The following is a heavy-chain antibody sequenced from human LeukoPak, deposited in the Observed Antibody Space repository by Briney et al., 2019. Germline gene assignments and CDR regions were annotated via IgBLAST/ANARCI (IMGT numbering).Heavy chain of an antibody. CDR3: ASSQAGDFDY. J-gene: IGHJ4*02. CDR2: IYASGST. V-gene: IGHV4-61*02. CDR1: GGPRSSGSYY. D-gene: IGHD6-13*01. Sequence: SETLSLTCTVSGGPRSSGSYYWSWIRQPSGKGLEWIGRIYASGSTNYNPSLRNRVTISVDTSKNQFSLKLRSVTAADTAVYYCASSQAGDFDYWGQGTLITVSS.